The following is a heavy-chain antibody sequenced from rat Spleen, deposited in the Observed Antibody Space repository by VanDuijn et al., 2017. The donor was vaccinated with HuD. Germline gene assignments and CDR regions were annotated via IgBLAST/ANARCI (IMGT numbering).Heavy chain of an antibody. CDR3: ARHVEQLGVMDA. V-gene: IGHV5-22*01. D-gene: IGHD1-10*01. Sequence: EVKLVESGGGLVQPGRSLKLSCAASGFSFSNYGMHWIRQAPKKGLEWVAPISYDGTAAYYRDSVKGRFTISRDNAKSTLYLQMNSLRSEDTATYYCARHVEQLGVMDAWGQGASVTVSS. J-gene: IGHJ4*01. CDR1: GFSFSNYG. CDR2: ISYDGTAA.